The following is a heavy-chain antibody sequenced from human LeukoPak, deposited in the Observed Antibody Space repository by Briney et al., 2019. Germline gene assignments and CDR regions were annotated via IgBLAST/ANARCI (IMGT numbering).Heavy chain of an antibody. CDR3: AKDIGNSGSYDYFDY. Sequence: GRSLRLSCAASGFTFDDYAMHWVRQAPGKGLEWVSGISWNSGYIGYADSVKGRFTISRDNAKNSLYLQMNSLRVEDTALYYCAKDIGNSGSYDYFDYWGQGTLVTVSS. CDR1: GFTFDDYA. J-gene: IGHJ4*02. CDR2: ISWNSGYI. V-gene: IGHV3-9*01. D-gene: IGHD1-26*01.